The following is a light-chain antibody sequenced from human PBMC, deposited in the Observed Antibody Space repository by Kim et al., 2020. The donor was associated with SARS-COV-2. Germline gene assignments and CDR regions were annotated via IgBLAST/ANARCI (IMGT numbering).Light chain of an antibody. CDR1: SSNIGAGYD. CDR3: QSYDNSLSGWV. J-gene: IGLJ3*02. CDR2: GNT. V-gene: IGLV1-40*01. Sequence: QSVLTQPPSVSGAPGQRVTISCTGSSSNIGAGYDVHWYQQLPGTAPKLLIYGNTNRPSGVPDRFSGSKSDTLASLAITGLQAEDEADYYCQSYDNSLSGWVFGGGTQLTVL.